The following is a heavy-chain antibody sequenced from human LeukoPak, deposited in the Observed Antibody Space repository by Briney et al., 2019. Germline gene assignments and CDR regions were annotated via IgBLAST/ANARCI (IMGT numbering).Heavy chain of an antibody. CDR3: ARDPRRGPFDY. J-gene: IGHJ4*02. V-gene: IGHV3-48*01. CDR2: ISSSSSTI. Sequence: PGGSLRLSCAASGFTFSSYSMNWVRQAPGKGLEWVSYISSSSSTIYYADSVKGRFTISRDNAKNSLYLQMNSLRAEDTAVYYCARDPRRGPFDYWGQGTLVTVSS. CDR1: GFTFSSYS.